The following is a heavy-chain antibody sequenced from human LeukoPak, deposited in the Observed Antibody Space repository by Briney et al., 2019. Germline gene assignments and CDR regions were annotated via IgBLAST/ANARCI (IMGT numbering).Heavy chain of an antibody. CDR3: ASPMTLVVRGLAGIDAFDV. Sequence: SQTLSLTCTVSGGSISSGDSYWTWIRQPPGKGLEWIGYISYSGRTYYNPSLKSRVTISVDTSRSLFSLKLKSVTAADTAVYYCASPMTLVVRGLAGIDAFDVWGQGTMVSVSS. CDR2: ISYSGRT. J-gene: IGHJ3*01. CDR1: GGSISSGDSY. D-gene: IGHD3-10*01. V-gene: IGHV4-30-4*01.